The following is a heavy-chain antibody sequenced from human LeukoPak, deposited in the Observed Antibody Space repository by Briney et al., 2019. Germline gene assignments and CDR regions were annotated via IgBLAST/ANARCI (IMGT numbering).Heavy chain of an antibody. Sequence: ASVTVSCKASGYTFTGYYMHWVRQAPGQGLEWMGLINPNSGGTNYAQKFQGRVTMTRDTSISTAYMELSRLRSDDTAVYYCARERYSYGQDAFDIWGQGTMVTVSS. V-gene: IGHV1-2*02. CDR3: ARERYSYGQDAFDI. CDR1: GYTFTGYY. CDR2: INPNSGGT. D-gene: IGHD5-18*01. J-gene: IGHJ3*02.